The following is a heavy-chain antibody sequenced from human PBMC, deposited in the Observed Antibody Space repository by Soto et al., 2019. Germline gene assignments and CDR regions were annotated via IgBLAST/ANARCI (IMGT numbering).Heavy chain of an antibody. Sequence: QVQLLESGPGLVKPSETLSVTCTVSGGSISSYYWSWIRQSPGKALEWIGYVSHSGSTDYSPSLKSRVTVSVDRSKNQFSLKLSSVTAADTAVYYCASQGAGAPTDNWGQGTLVTVSS. CDR2: VSHSGST. V-gene: IGHV4-59*08. J-gene: IGHJ4*02. CDR3: ASQGAGAPTDN. CDR1: GGSISSYY. D-gene: IGHD6-19*01.